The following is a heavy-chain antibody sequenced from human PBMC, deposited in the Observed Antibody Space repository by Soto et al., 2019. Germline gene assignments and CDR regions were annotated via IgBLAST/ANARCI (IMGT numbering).Heavy chain of an antibody. CDR2: IWYDGSNK. J-gene: IGHJ4*02. D-gene: IGHD6-19*01. CDR1: GFTFSSYG. Sequence: PGGSLRLSCAASGFTFSSYGIHWVRQAPGKGLEWVAVIWYDGSNKYYADSVKGRFTISRDNSKNTLYLQMNSLRAEDTAVYYCARVIQSPGIAVAGTFDYWGQGTLVTVSS. V-gene: IGHV3-33*01. CDR3: ARVIQSPGIAVAGTFDY.